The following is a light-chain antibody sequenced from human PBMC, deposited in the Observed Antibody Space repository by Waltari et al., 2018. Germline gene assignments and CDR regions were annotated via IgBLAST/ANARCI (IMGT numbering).Light chain of an antibody. CDR3: QQGNSFPLT. V-gene: IGKV1-12*01. Sequence: DIQMTQSPSSVSASVGDRVTITCRASQDIGRSLAWYQHRPGQAPNLLIYATSSLQSGVPSRFSGSGSVTYFSLTISSLQPEDFATYYCQQGNSFPLTFGGGTKVAIK. CDR1: QDIGRS. CDR2: ATS. J-gene: IGKJ4*01.